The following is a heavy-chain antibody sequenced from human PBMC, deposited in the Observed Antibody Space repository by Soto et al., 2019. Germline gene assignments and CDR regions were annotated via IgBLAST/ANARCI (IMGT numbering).Heavy chain of an antibody. CDR3: AQDRGWGVVSPSHDS. Sequence: EVHLLESGGGMVQPGGSVRVSCAASGFTFRDFVMSWVRQAPGKGLEWVSAIRGTGGETFYADSVKGRFTISRDNSKNTLYLQMNSLRDEDTALYFCAQDRGWGVVSPSHDSWGQGTLVTVSS. CDR1: GFTFRDFV. D-gene: IGHD2-21*01. CDR2: IRGTGGET. J-gene: IGHJ4*02. V-gene: IGHV3-23*01.